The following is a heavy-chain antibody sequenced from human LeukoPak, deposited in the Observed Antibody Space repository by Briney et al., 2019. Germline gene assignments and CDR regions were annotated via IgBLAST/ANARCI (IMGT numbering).Heavy chain of an antibody. Sequence: GGSLRLSCAASGFTFSSYAMQRARQAPGKGLEWVAVISYDGSNKYYADSVKGRFTISRDNSKNTLYLQMNSLRAEDTAVYYCARDGSGSYYVSYFDYWGQGTLVTVSS. D-gene: IGHD1-26*01. J-gene: IGHJ4*02. CDR3: ARDGSGSYYVSYFDY. CDR1: GFTFSSYA. CDR2: ISYDGSNK. V-gene: IGHV3-30-3*01.